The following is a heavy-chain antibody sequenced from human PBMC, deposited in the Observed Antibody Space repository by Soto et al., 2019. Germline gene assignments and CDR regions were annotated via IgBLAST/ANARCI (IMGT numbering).Heavy chain of an antibody. J-gene: IGHJ5*02. D-gene: IGHD6-6*01. CDR2: IIPIFGTA. Sequence: ASVKVSCKASVGTFSSYAISCVRQAPGQGLEWMGGIIPIFGTANYAQKFQGRVTITADKSTSTAYMELSSLRSEDTAVYYCARKPAARRTWFDPWGQGTLVTVS. CDR1: VGTFSSYA. V-gene: IGHV1-69*06. CDR3: ARKPAARRTWFDP.